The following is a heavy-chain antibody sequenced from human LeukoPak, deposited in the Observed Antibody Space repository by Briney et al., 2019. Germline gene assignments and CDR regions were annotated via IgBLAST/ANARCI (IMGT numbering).Heavy chain of an antibody. CDR2: ISWNSGSI. V-gene: IGHV3-9*01. D-gene: IGHD5-18*01. CDR3: AKGGYSYTIDWFDP. Sequence: GGSLRLSCAASGFTFDDYAMHWVRQAPGKGLEWVSGISWNSGSIGYADSVKGRFTISRDNAKNSLYLQVNSLRAEDTALYYCAKGGYSYTIDWFDPWGQGTLVTVSS. CDR1: GFTFDDYA. J-gene: IGHJ5*02.